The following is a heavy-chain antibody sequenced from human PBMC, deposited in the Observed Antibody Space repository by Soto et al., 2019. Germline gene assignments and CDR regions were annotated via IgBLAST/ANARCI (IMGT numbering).Heavy chain of an antibody. CDR3: ARGRYALGV. V-gene: IGHV3-48*03. Sequence: GESLTLSCAASGFSVGGYEMNWVRQPPGKGLEWISMTTSGGTVIYYAASVRGRFAISRDATENSLQLQMNSLRVEVTARYYCARGRYALGVWGRGTTVTVSS. CDR2: TTSGGTVI. J-gene: IGHJ6*02. D-gene: IGHD3-9*01. CDR1: GFSVGGYE.